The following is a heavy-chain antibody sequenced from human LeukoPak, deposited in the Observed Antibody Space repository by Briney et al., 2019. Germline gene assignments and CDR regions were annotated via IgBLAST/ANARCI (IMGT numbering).Heavy chain of an antibody. D-gene: IGHD3-3*01. CDR2: INHSGST. CDR1: GGSFSGYY. V-gene: IGHV4-34*01. CDR3: ARDQAYYDFWSGYYLYYFDY. J-gene: IGHJ4*02. Sequence: SETLSLTCAVYGGSFSGYYWSWIRQPPGKGLEWIGEINHSGSTNYNPSLKSRVTISVDTSKNQFSLKLSSVTAADTAVYYCARDQAYYDFWSGYYLYYFDYWGQGTLVTVSS.